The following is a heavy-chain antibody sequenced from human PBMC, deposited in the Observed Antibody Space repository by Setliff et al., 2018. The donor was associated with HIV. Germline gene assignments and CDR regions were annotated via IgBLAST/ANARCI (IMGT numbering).Heavy chain of an antibody. J-gene: IGHJ4*02. D-gene: IGHD2-2*01. CDR1: DGSMTSGSYY. CDR2: VYYSGTT. Sequence: SETLSLTCSVSDGSMTSGSYYWGWIRQPPGKGLEWIGSVYYSGTTYYNPSLKSRLRMSVDTSKNQFTLKVISMNAADTAVYYCARLSCSSNSCPFDYWVQGTLVTVSS. V-gene: IGHV4-39*06. CDR3: ARLSCSSNSCPFDY.